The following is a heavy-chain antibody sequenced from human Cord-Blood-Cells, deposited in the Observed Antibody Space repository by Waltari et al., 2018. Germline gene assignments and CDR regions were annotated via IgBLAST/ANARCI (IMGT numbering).Heavy chain of an antibody. CDR3: AKDRAAGSYFDY. J-gene: IGHJ4*02. CDR2: IRGSGGRT. CDR1: GFTFSSYA. V-gene: IGHV3-23*01. Sequence: EVQLLESGGGLVQPGGSLRLSCAASGFTFSSYAMSWVRQAPGKGVEGVSAIRGSGGRTYYADSVKGRFTSSRDNSKNTLYRKMNSLRAEDTAVYYCAKDRAAGSYFDYWGQGTLVTVSS. D-gene: IGHD6-25*01.